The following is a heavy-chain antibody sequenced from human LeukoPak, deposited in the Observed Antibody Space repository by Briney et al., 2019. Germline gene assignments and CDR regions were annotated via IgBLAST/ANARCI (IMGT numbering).Heavy chain of an antibody. CDR2: ISNSGGRT. Sequence: GGSLRLSCAASGSTFSGYAMSWVRQAPGKGLEWVSSISNSGGRTFYTDSVKGRFTISRDNSKITLYLQMNSLRAEDTAVYYCAKSYNGYESKPDYWGQGTLVTVSS. D-gene: IGHD5-12*01. V-gene: IGHV3-23*01. CDR1: GSTFSGYA. CDR3: AKSYNGYESKPDY. J-gene: IGHJ4*02.